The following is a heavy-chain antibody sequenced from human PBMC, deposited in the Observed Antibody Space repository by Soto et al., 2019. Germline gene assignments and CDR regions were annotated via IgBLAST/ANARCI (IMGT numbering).Heavy chain of an antibody. V-gene: IGHV1-8*01. D-gene: IGHD2-2*01. J-gene: IGHJ5*02. CDR1: GYTFTSYD. CDR2: MNPNSGNT. Sequence: GASVKVSCKASGYTFTSYDINWERQATGQGLEWMGWMNPNSGNTGYAQKFQGRVTMTRNTSISTAYMELSSLRSEDTAVYYCARGPRVPAAMFLVNSENPRMYNWFDPWGQGTLVTVSS. CDR3: ARGPRVPAAMFLVNSENPRMYNWFDP.